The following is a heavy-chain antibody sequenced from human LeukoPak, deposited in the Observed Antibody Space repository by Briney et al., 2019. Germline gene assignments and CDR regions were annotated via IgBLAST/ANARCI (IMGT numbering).Heavy chain of an antibody. Sequence: PGGSLRLSCAASGFTFNSYAMSWVRQAPGKGLEWVAVISYDGNNKYYADSLKGRFTISRDNSKNTIYLQMNILRAEDTAVYYCARDKSVHFFDYWGQGALVTVSS. V-gene: IGHV3-30-3*01. CDR1: GFTFNSYA. CDR3: ARDKSVHFFDY. J-gene: IGHJ4*02. CDR2: ISYDGNNK.